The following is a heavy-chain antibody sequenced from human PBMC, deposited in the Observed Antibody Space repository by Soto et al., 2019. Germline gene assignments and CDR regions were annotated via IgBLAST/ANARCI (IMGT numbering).Heavy chain of an antibody. CDR1: GYSFTSYW. CDR2: IDPSDSYT. CDR3: ARHCSSTSCLDY. Sequence: GESLKISCKGSGYSFTSYWISWVRQMPGKGLEWMGRIDPSDSYTRYSPSFQGQVTISADKSISTAYLQWSSLKASDTAMYYCARHCSSTSCLDYWGQGTLVTVSS. V-gene: IGHV5-10-1*04. J-gene: IGHJ4*02. D-gene: IGHD2-2*01.